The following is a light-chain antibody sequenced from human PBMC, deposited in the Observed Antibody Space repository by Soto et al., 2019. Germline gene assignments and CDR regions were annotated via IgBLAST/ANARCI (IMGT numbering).Light chain of an antibody. CDR1: QSIGSY. J-gene: IGKJ5*01. V-gene: IGKV1-9*01. CDR2: DAS. CDR3: QQLNSYLIT. Sequence: IQMNQSPSSLSASVRDIVTITCRASQSIGSYLNWYQQKPGKSPKLLNYDASSLQRGGPSRFSGSGSVTEFTRTISSLQPEDFATYYGQQLNSYLITFGQGTRLEIK.